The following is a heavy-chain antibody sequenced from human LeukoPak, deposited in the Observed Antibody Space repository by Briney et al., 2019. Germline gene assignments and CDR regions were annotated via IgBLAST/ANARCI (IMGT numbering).Heavy chain of an antibody. J-gene: IGHJ3*02. D-gene: IGHD3-3*01. Sequence: SETLSLTCTVSGYSISSGYYWGWIRQPPGKGLEWIGSIYHSGSTYYSPSLKSRVTISVDRSKNQFSLRLSSVTAADTAVYYCARDKGEWSAFDIWGQGTMVTVSS. CDR3: ARDKGEWSAFDI. CDR2: IYHSGST. V-gene: IGHV4-38-2*02. CDR1: GYSISSGYY.